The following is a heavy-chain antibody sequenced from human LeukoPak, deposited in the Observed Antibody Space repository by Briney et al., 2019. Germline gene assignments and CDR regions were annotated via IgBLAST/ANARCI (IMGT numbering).Heavy chain of an antibody. D-gene: IGHD2-15*01. Sequence: PSQTLSLTCTVSGGSISSGGYYWSWIRQHPGKGLEWIGYIYYSGSTYYNPSLKSRVTISVDTSKNQFSPKLSSVTAADTAVYYCARVHPEYCSGGSCYSELFDYWGQGTLVTVSS. CDR3: ARVHPEYCSGGSCYSELFDY. CDR1: GGSISSGGYY. CDR2: IYYSGST. V-gene: IGHV4-31*03. J-gene: IGHJ4*02.